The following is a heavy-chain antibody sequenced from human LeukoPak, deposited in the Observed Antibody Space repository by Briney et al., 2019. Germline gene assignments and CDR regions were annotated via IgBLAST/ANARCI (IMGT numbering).Heavy chain of an antibody. J-gene: IGHJ4*02. Sequence: SETLSLTCTVSGGSISSYYWSWIRQPPGKGLEWIGYVHYTGRTDYNPSLKSRVTISIDTPKNQFSLRLSSVTAADTAVYYCARIHWAYCSSTSCYRGGIDYWGQGTLVTVSS. D-gene: IGHD2-2*02. CDR1: GGSISSYY. CDR3: ARIHWAYCSSTSCYRGGIDY. V-gene: IGHV4-59*01. CDR2: VHYTGRT.